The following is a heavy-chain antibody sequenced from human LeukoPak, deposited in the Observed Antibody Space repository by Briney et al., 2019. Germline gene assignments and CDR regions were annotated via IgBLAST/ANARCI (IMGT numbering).Heavy chain of an antibody. CDR3: ASWYSSSASPSDY. CDR2: INHSGST. V-gene: IGHV4-34*01. J-gene: IGHJ4*02. CDR1: GGSFSGYY. D-gene: IGHD6-13*01. Sequence: SETLSLTCAVYGGSFSGYYWSWIRQPPGKGLEWIGEINHSGSTNYNPSLKSRVTISVDTSKNQFSLKLSSVTAADTAVYYCASWYSSSASPSDYWAREPWSPSPQ.